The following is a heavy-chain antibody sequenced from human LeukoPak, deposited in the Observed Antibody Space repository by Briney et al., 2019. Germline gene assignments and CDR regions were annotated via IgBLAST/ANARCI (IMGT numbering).Heavy chain of an antibody. V-gene: IGHV3-7*03. Sequence: GGSLRLSCAASGFTFSSYWMNWARQAPGKGLEWVASINHNGNVNYYVDSVKGRFTISRDNAKNSLYLQMSNLRAEDTTVYFCARGGGLDVWGQGATVTVSS. CDR1: GFTFSSYW. CDR3: ARGGGLDV. J-gene: IGHJ6*02. CDR2: INHNGNVN. D-gene: IGHD3-16*01.